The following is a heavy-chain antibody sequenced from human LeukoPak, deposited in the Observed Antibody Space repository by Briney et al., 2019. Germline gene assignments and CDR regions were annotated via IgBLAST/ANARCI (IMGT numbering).Heavy chain of an antibody. CDR2: IYYSGST. J-gene: IGHJ4*02. V-gene: IGHV4-59*01. CDR1: GGSLSSYY. D-gene: IGHD3-10*01. CDR3: ASTINVVTYPTGFDY. Sequence: SETLSLTCTVSGGSLSSYYWSWVRQPPGKGLEWIGYIYYSGSTNYNPSLKSRVTISVDTSKNQFSLKLSSVTAADTAVYYCASTINVVTYPTGFDYWGQGTLVTVSS.